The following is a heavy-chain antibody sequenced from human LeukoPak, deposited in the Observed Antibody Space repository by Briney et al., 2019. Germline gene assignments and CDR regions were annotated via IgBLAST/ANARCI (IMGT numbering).Heavy chain of an antibody. CDR1: GFTFDDYG. CDR2: INWNGGST. D-gene: IGHD1-26*01. Sequence: GGSLRLSCAASGFTFDDYGMSWVRQAPGKGLEWVSGINWNGGSTGYADSVKGRFTISRDNAKNSLYLQMNSLRAEDTALYYCARGPRVGAAGFVYYHYIDVWGKGTTVIVSS. J-gene: IGHJ6*03. V-gene: IGHV3-20*04. CDR3: ARGPRVGAAGFVYYHYIDV.